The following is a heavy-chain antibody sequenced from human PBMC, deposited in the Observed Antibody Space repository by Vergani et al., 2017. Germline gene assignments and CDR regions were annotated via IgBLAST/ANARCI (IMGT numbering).Heavy chain of an antibody. V-gene: IGHV1-69*02. CDR3: ASVGREDCSGGSCPGDY. CDR1: GGTFSSYT. Sequence: QVQLVQSGAEVKKPGSSVKVSCKASGGTFSSYTISWVRQAPGQGLEWMGRIIPILGIANYAQKFQGRVTITADKSTSTAYMELSSLRSEDTAVYYCASVGREDCSGGSCPGDYWGQGTLVTVSS. D-gene: IGHD2-15*01. CDR2: IIPILGIA. J-gene: IGHJ4*02.